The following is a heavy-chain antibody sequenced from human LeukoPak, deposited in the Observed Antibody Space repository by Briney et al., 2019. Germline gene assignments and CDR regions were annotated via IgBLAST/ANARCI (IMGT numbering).Heavy chain of an antibody. D-gene: IGHD4-11*01. CDR2: ISWDGGST. J-gene: IGHJ4*02. V-gene: IGHV3-43D*03. Sequence: GGSLRLSCAASGFTFDDYAMHWVRQAPGKGLEWVSLISWDGGSTYYADSVKGRFTISRDNSKNSLDLQMNSLRAEDTALYYCAKAKASHKTTPFDYGGQGTLVTVSS. CDR3: AKAKASHKTTPFDY. CDR1: GFTFDDYA.